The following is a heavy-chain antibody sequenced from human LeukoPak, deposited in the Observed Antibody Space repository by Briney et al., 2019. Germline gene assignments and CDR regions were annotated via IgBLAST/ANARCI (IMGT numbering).Heavy chain of an antibody. CDR1: GYSISSGYY. CDR2: IYHSGST. Sequence: SETLSLTCTVSGYSISSGYYWGWIRQPPGKGLEWIGSIYHSGSTYYNPSLKSRVTISVDTSKNQFSLKLSSVTAADTAVYYCAWGTMIVVVDHAFDIWGQGTMVTVSS. V-gene: IGHV4-38-2*02. CDR3: AWGTMIVVVDHAFDI. D-gene: IGHD3-22*01. J-gene: IGHJ3*02.